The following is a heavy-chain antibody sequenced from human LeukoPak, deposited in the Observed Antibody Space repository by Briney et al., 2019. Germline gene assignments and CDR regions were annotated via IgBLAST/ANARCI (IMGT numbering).Heavy chain of an antibody. D-gene: IGHD2-15*01. Sequence: PGGSLRLSCAASGFTFSRYYMSWVRQAPGKGLEWVANIKQDGSEKYYVDSVKGRFTISRDNAKNSLCLQMNSLRVEDTAIYYCARDGYCTSGSCYIDYWGQGTLVTVSS. J-gene: IGHJ4*02. CDR2: IKQDGSEK. CDR3: ARDGYCTSGSCYIDY. V-gene: IGHV3-7*01. CDR1: GFTFSRYY.